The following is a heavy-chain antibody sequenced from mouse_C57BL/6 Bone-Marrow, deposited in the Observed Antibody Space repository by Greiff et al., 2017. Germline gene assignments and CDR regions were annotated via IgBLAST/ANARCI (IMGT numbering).Heavy chain of an antibody. J-gene: IGHJ2*01. Sequence: QVQLQQPGAELVMPGASVKLSCKASGYTFTSYWMHWVKQRPGQGLEWIGEIDPSDSYTNYTQKFKGKSTLTVDKSSSTAYMQLSSLTSEDSAVYYCARWDAYYFDYGGQGTTLTVSS. CDR1: GYTFTSYW. V-gene: IGHV1-69*01. D-gene: IGHD4-1*01. CDR3: ARWDAYYFDY. CDR2: IDPSDSYT.